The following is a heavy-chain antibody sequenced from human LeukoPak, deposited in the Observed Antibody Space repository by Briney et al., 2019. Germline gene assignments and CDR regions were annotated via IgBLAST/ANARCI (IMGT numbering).Heavy chain of an antibody. CDR2: IGSIGSTI. Sequence: KPGASLRLSCAASGFTFSDYYMSWIRQAPGKGLEWVSYIGSIGSTIYYADSVKGRFTISRDNAKNSLYLQMNSLRAEDTAVYYCACSYDFWSGPDYWGQGTLVTVSS. J-gene: IGHJ4*02. CDR1: GFTFSDYY. V-gene: IGHV3-11*01. D-gene: IGHD3-3*01. CDR3: ACSYDFWSGPDY.